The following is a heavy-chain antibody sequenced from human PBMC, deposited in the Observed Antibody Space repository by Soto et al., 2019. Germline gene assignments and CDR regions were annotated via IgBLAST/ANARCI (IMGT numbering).Heavy chain of an antibody. CDR1: GATFGNTA. V-gene: IGHV1-69*12. Sequence: QVQVVQSGAEVKEPGSSVNVSCKTSGATFGNTAVTWVRQAPGQGLEWIGGIVPLFGTANCAQKFRGRVTITADESTSTAYMELSSLRTDDTAVYYCARDGDPGYSFWSGPLGGGRFDPWGQGTLVTVSS. D-gene: IGHD3-3*01. CDR3: ARDGDPGYSFWSGPLGGGRFDP. J-gene: IGHJ5*02. CDR2: IVPLFGTA.